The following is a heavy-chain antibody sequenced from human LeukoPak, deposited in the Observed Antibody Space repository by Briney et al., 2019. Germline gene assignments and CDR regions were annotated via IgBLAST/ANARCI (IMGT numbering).Heavy chain of an antibody. J-gene: IGHJ6*03. D-gene: IGHD3-22*01. CDR3: ARDHYDSTRRYYYYMDV. CDR2: IYTSGST. Sequence: SETLSLTCTVSGGSISSYYWSWIRQPAGKGLEWVGRIYTSGSTNYNSSLKSRVTMSVDTSKNQFSLKLSSVTAADTAVYYCARDHYDSTRRYYYYMDVWGKGTTVTVSS. V-gene: IGHV4-4*07. CDR1: GGSISSYY.